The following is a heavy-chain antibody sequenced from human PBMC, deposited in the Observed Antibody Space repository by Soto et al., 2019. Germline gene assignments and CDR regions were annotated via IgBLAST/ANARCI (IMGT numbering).Heavy chain of an antibody. Sequence: EVQLSESGGGLVQPGGSLRLSCAVSGFSFAGYAMSWVRQAPGKGLEWVPGISGGGASTYYAGSVKGRFTISRDNSGYTVYLQMNSLIAEDTAVYYCAKGQGFSAYYYGMDVWGQGTAVTVSS. CDR2: ISGGGAST. CDR1: GFSFAGYA. J-gene: IGHJ6*02. V-gene: IGHV3-23*01. CDR3: AKGQGFSAYYYGMDV. D-gene: IGHD6-19*01.